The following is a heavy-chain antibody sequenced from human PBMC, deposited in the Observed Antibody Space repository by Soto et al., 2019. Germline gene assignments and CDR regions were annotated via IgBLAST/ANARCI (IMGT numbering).Heavy chain of an antibody. D-gene: IGHD3-22*01. V-gene: IGHV3-30*02. CDR1: GFTFSSYG. Sequence: GGSLRLSCAASGFTFSSYGMHWVRQAPGKGLEWVAVIWYDGSNKYYADSVKGRFTISRDNSKNTLYLQMNSLRAEDTAVYYCAKDLLHSSLTYYYYYGMDVWGQGTTVTVSS. CDR3: AKDLLHSSLTYYYYYGMDV. CDR2: IWYDGSNK. J-gene: IGHJ6*02.